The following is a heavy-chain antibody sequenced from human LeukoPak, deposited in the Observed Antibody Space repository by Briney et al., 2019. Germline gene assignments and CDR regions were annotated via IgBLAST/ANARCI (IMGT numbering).Heavy chain of an antibody. J-gene: IGHJ4*02. CDR1: GFTFSSYG. Sequence: QAGGSLRLSCAASGFTFSSYGMHWVRQAPGKGLEWVAVISYDGSNKYYADSVKGRFTISRDNSKNTLYLQMNSLRAEDTAVYYCAKDTAMAYWGRGTLVTVSS. CDR2: ISYDGSNK. CDR3: AKDTAMAY. V-gene: IGHV3-30*18. D-gene: IGHD5-18*01.